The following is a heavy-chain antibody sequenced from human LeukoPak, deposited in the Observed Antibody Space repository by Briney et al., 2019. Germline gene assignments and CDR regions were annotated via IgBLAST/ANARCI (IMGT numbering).Heavy chain of an antibody. D-gene: IGHD6-13*01. CDR3: ARGQRIAAAGSSSFGFDP. Sequence: SGTLSLTCAVSGGSISSSNWWSWVRQPPGQGLEWIGEIYHSGSTNYNPSLKSRVTISVDKSKNQFSLKLSSVTAADTAVYYCARGQRIAAAGSSSFGFDPWGQGTLVTVSS. J-gene: IGHJ5*02. CDR2: IYHSGST. V-gene: IGHV4-4*02. CDR1: GGSISSSNW.